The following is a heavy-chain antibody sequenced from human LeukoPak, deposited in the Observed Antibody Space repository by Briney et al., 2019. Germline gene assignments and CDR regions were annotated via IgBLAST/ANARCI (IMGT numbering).Heavy chain of an antibody. D-gene: IGHD6-19*01. CDR1: GFTFSSYW. CDR2: IKQDGSER. V-gene: IGHV3-7*01. J-gene: IGHJ5*02. Sequence: GGSLRLSCAASGFTFSSYWMSWVRQAPGKGLEWVANIKQDGSERYYVDSVKGRFTISRDNAKNSLYPQMNSLRAEDTAVYYCARDRGSSDFDPWGQGTLVTVSS. CDR3: ARDRGSSDFDP.